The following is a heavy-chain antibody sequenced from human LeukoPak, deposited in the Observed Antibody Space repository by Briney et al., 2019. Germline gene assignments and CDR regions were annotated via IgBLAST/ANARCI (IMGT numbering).Heavy chain of an antibody. Sequence: GRSLRLSCAASGFTVSSNYMSWVRQAPGKGLEWVSVIYSGGSTYYADSVKGGFTISRDNSKNTLYLQMNSLRAEDTAVYYCARGSEYFDFWNGYRPYYYYGMDVWGQGTTVTVSS. D-gene: IGHD3-3*01. CDR1: GFTVSSNY. CDR3: ARGSEYFDFWNGYRPYYYYGMDV. J-gene: IGHJ6*02. CDR2: IYSGGST. V-gene: IGHV3-53*01.